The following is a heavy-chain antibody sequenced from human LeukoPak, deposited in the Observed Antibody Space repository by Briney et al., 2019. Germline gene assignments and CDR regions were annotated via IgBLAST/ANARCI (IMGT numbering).Heavy chain of an antibody. J-gene: IGHJ5*02. Sequence: GGSLRLSCAVSGFTASGFTFSRNSMSWVRQAPGKGLDWVASIREDGSEKYYVDSVKGRFTISRDNAKNSLYLQMNSLRAEDTAVYYCARVGVATLYYNWFDPWGQGTLVTVSS. V-gene: IGHV3-7*05. CDR1: GFTFSRNS. CDR3: ARVGVATLYYNWFDP. CDR2: IREDGSEK. D-gene: IGHD2-8*01.